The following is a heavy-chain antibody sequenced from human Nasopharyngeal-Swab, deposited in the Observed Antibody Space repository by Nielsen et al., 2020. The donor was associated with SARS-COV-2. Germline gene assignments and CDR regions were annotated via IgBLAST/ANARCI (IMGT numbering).Heavy chain of an antibody. D-gene: IGHD6-13*01. CDR2: ISSSSYI. Sequence: GGSLRLSCAASGFTFSSYSMNWVRQAPGKGLEWVSSISSSSYIYYADSVKGRFTISRDNAKNSLYLQMNSLRAEDTAVYYCARDIGSSWTNWFDPWGQGTLVTVSS. J-gene: IGHJ5*02. V-gene: IGHV3-21*01. CDR1: GFTFSSYS. CDR3: ARDIGSSWTNWFDP.